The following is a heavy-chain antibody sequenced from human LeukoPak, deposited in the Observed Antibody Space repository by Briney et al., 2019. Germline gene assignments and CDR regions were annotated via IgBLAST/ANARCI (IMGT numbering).Heavy chain of an antibody. Sequence: GESLRLSCAASGFTFSSYWMHWVRQAPGKGLVWVSRINSDGSSTSYADSVKGRFTVSRDNAKNTLYLQMNSLRAEDTAVYYCTRASPLYYYDSSGYYVDYFDYWGQGTLVTVSS. CDR1: GFTFSSYW. CDR2: INSDGSST. J-gene: IGHJ4*02. D-gene: IGHD3-22*01. CDR3: TRASPLYYYDSSGYYVDYFDY. V-gene: IGHV3-74*01.